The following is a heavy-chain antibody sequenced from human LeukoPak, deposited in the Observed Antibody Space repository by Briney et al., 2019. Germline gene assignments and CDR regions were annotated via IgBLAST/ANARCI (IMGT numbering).Heavy chain of an antibody. Sequence: SQTLSLTCAISGDSVSSNSAAWNWIRQSPSRGLEWLGRTYYRSKWYNEYAGSVRSRIIINPDTSKNQSSLQLNSVSPEDTAVYYCARDLGGRFDDWGQGTLVTVYS. D-gene: IGHD3-10*01. J-gene: IGHJ4*02. CDR1: GDSVSSNSAA. CDR2: TYYRSKWYN. CDR3: ARDLGGRFDD. V-gene: IGHV6-1*01.